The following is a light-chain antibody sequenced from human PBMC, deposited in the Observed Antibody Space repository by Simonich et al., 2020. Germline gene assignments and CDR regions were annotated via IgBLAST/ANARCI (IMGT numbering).Light chain of an antibody. CDR2: AAS. CDR3: QQSYSTPLT. CDR1: PSISSY. J-gene: IGKJ4*01. V-gene: IGKV1-39*01. Sequence: DIQMTQSPSFRSASVGDRVTITCRASPSISSYLNWYQQKPGKAPNLLICAASSLQSGVPSRFSGSGSGTDFTLTISSLQPEDFATYYCQQSYSTPLTFGGGTKVEIK.